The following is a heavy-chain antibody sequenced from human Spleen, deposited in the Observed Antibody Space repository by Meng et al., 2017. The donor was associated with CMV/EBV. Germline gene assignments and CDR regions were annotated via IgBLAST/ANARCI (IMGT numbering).Heavy chain of an antibody. D-gene: IGHD2-21*02. CDR3: ARESVRRIAVVTAGYFDY. V-gene: IGHV3-53*01. CDR1: GFTVSSNY. J-gene: IGHJ4*02. CDR2: LYSDGFT. Sequence: GGSLRLSCAASGFTVSSNYMSWVRQAPGKGLEWFSVLYSDGFTYYTDSVKGRFTISRDNSRNTLYLQMNSLRVEDTAVYYCARESVRRIAVVTAGYFDYWGQGALVTVSS.